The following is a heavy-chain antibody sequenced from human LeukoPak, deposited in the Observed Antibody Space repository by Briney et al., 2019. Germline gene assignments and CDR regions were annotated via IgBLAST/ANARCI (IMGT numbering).Heavy chain of an antibody. D-gene: IGHD2-2*01. Sequence: SETLSLTCTVSGGSISSYYWSWIRQPPGKGLEWIGYIYYSGSTNYNPSLKSRVTISVDTSKNQFSLKLSSVTAADTAVYYCARGPDIVVVPAAVPFDYWGQGTLVTVSS. V-gene: IGHV4-59*01. CDR1: GGSISSYY. J-gene: IGHJ4*02. CDR3: ARGPDIVVVPAAVPFDY. CDR2: IYYSGST.